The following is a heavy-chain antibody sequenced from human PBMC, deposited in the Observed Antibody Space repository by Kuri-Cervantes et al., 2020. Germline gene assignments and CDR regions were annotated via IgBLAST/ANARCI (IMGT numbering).Heavy chain of an antibody. CDR2: IWYDGSNK. V-gene: IGHV3-33*01. CDR3: TTHTRDTPDL. Sequence: GGSLRLSCVPSGFTFSSYGMHWVRQAPGKGLEWVAIIWYDGSNKYYADSVKGRFTISRDNSKNTLYLQMNNLRVEDTAIYYCTTHTRDTPDLWGKGTTVTVSS. CDR1: GFTFSSYG. D-gene: IGHD3-3*01. J-gene: IGHJ6*04.